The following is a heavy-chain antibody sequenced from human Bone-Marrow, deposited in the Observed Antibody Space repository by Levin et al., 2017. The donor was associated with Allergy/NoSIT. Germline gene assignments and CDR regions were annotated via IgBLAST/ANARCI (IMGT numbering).Heavy chain of an antibody. Sequence: GGSLRLSCAASDFTFSSYWMHWVRQAPGKGLLWVSRINSDGSSTRYADSVKGRFTVSRDNAKNTMYLQMNSLRAEDTAVYYCARGGRSGSLPPDYWGQGTLVTVSS. CDR1: DFTFSSYW. J-gene: IGHJ4*02. D-gene: IGHD1-26*01. CDR2: INSDGSST. CDR3: ARGGRSGSLPPDY. V-gene: IGHV3-74*01.